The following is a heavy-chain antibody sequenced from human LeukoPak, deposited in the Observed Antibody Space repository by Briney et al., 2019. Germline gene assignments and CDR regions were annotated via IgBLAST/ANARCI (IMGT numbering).Heavy chain of an antibody. CDR1: GYTFTNYG. CDR3: ARDPHQFSSGWSHFDY. D-gene: IGHD6-19*01. CDR2: ISTYNGNT. J-gene: IGHJ4*02. V-gene: IGHV1-18*01. Sequence: ASVKVSCKASGYTFTNYGISWVRQAPGQGLEWMGWISTYNGNTKYAQKLQGRVTMTTDTSTSIAYMELRSLRSDDTAVYYCARDPHQFSSGWSHFDYWGQGALVTVSS.